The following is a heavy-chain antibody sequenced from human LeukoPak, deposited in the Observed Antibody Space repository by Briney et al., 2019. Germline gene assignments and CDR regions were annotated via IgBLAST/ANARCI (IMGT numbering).Heavy chain of an antibody. J-gene: IGHJ3*01. CDR2: IESDGTST. Sequence: PGGSLILSCAASGFPFTTSWMHWFRQAPGKGLGWVSRIESDGTSTTYADSVKGRFTLSRDNAKNTLYLQMNSLRAEDTAGYYCARDQYSSTWYRGAFDVWGQGTMVSVSS. CDR3: ARDQYSSTWYRGAFDV. V-gene: IGHV3-74*01. CDR1: GFPFTTSW. D-gene: IGHD6-13*01.